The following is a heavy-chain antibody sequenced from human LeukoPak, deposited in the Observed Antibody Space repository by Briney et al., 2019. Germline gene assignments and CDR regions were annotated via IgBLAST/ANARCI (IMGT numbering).Heavy chain of an antibody. CDR3: AAAYSSSWYGAYYFDY. V-gene: IGHV1-8*03. CDR1: GYTFTSYD. J-gene: IGHJ4*02. CDR2: MNPNSGNT. D-gene: IGHD6-13*01. Sequence: GASVKVSCKASGYTFTSYDINWVRQATGQGLEWMGWMNPNSGNTGYAQKFQGRVTITRDMSTSTAYMELSSLRSEDTAVYYCAAAYSSSWYGAYYFDYWGQGTLVTVSS.